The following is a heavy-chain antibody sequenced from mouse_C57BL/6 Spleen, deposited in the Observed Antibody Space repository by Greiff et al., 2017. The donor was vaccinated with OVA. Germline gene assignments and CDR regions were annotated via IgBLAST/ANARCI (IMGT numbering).Heavy chain of an antibody. J-gene: IGHJ3*01. V-gene: IGHV3-6*01. D-gene: IGHD4-1*01. CDR2: ISYDGSN. Sequence: EVKLEESGPGLVKPSQSLSLTCSVTGYSITSGYYWNWIRQFPGNKLEWMGYISYDGSNNYNPSLKNRISITRDTSKNQFFLKLNSVTTEDTATYYCARDQGTGTPFAYWGQGTLVTVSA. CDR1: GYSITSGYY. CDR3: ARDQGTGTPFAY.